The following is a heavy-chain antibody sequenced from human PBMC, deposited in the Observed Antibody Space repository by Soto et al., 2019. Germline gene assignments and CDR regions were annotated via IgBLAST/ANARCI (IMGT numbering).Heavy chain of an antibody. V-gene: IGHV1-58*01. Sequence: SVKVSCKASGFTFTSSAVQWVRQARGQRLEWIGWIVVGSGNTNYAQKFQGRVTITADESTSTAYMELSSLRSEDTAVYYCARSGSSSWYTFDYWGQGTLVTVSS. D-gene: IGHD6-13*01. CDR3: ARSGSSSWYTFDY. J-gene: IGHJ4*02. CDR2: IVVGSGNT. CDR1: GFTFTSSA.